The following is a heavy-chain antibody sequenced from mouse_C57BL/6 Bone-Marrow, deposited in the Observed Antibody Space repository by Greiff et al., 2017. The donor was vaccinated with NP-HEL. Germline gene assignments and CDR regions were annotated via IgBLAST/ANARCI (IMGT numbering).Heavy chain of an antibody. D-gene: IGHD2-3*01. Sequence: EVKLQESGAELVKPGASVKLSCTASGFNIKDYYMHWVKQRPEQGLEWIGRIDPEDGETKYAPKFQGKATITADTSSNTAYLQLSSLTSEDTAVYYCAGSFDGYYVHWYFDVWGTGTTVTVSS. J-gene: IGHJ1*03. V-gene: IGHV14-2*01. CDR3: AGSFDGYYVHWYFDV. CDR2: IDPEDGET. CDR1: GFNIKDYY.